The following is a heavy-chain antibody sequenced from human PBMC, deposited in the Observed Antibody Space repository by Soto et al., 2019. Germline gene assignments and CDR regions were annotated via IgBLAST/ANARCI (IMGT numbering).Heavy chain of an antibody. CDR1: GGSISSSSYY. CDR3: LILFEVLGYCSGGSCYPDAFDI. D-gene: IGHD2-15*01. V-gene: IGHV4-39*01. Sequence: SETLSLTCTVSGGSISSSSYYWGWIRQPPGKGLEWIGSIYYSGSTYYKPSLKNRVTISVDTSKNQYSLKLSSVTAADMVVYYCLILFEVLGYCSGGSCYPDAFDIWGQGTMVTVSS. CDR2: IYYSGST. J-gene: IGHJ3*02.